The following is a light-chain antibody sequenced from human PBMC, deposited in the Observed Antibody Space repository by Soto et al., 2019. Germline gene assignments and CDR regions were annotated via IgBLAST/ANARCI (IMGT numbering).Light chain of an antibody. J-gene: IGLJ1*01. CDR2: DVS. CDR3: SSYTSSSTPHYV. Sequence: QSVLTPPASVYGSPGQSITISCTGTSSDVGGYNYVSWYQQHPGKAPKLMIYDVSNRPSGVSNRFSGSKSGNTASLTISGLQAEDEADYYCSSYTSSSTPHYVFGTGAKVTVL. CDR1: SSDVGGYNY. V-gene: IGLV2-14*01.